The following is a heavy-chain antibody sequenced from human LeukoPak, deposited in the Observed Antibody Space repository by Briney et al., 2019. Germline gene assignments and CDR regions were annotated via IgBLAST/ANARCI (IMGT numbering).Heavy chain of an antibody. CDR2: ISYDGSNK. J-gene: IGHJ4*02. D-gene: IGHD3-22*01. Sequence: PGGSLRLSCAASGFTFSSYAMQWVRQAPGKGLEWVAVISYDGSNKYYADSVKGRFTISRDNSKNTLYLQMNSLRAEDTAVYYCARVPRGVVVNWGQGTLVTVSS. CDR3: ARVPRGVVVN. CDR1: GFTFSSYA. V-gene: IGHV3-30-3*01.